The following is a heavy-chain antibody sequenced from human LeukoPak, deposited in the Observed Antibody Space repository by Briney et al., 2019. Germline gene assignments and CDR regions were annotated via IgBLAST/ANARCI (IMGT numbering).Heavy chain of an antibody. V-gene: IGHV3-7*01. CDR3: ARDQTGGVNY. D-gene: IGHD2-8*01. Sequence: GGSLRLSCAASGFTFSSYEMNWVRQAPGKGLEWVANIKQDGSEKYYVDSVKGRFTISRDNAKNSLYLQMNSLRAEDTAAYYCARDQTGGVNYWGQGTLVTVSS. CDR2: IKQDGSEK. CDR1: GFTFSSYE. J-gene: IGHJ4*02.